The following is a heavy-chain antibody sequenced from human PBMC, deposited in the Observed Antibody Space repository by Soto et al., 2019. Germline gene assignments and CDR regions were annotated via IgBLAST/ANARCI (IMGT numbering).Heavy chain of an antibody. J-gene: IGHJ4*02. CDR2: LNSQTDGGTA. Sequence: EVQLVESGGGLVEPGESLRLSCAASGFTVSSAWMNWVRQAPGKGLEWVGRLNSQTDGGTADYAAPVKGRFTVSGDDSNNTRFLQMTSMKTEDTAVYYCTAVGGRQLGLPYWCQGNLVTVAS. CDR1: GFTVSSAW. D-gene: IGHD1-7*01. CDR3: TAVGGRQLGLPY. V-gene: IGHV3-15*01.